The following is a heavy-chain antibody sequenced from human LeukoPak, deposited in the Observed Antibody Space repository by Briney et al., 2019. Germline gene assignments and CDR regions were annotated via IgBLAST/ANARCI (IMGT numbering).Heavy chain of an antibody. V-gene: IGHV3-23*01. J-gene: IGHJ4*02. CDR1: GFTFSSLA. Sequence: GGSLRLSCTASGFTFSSLAMHWVRQAPGKGLEWVSGISGSGDATYYADSVRGRFTVSRDNSKNTLYLQISSLRAEDTALYFCARVLSIGFHYDYWGPGTLVTVSS. CDR3: ARVLSIGFHYDY. CDR2: ISGSGDAT. D-gene: IGHD3-22*01.